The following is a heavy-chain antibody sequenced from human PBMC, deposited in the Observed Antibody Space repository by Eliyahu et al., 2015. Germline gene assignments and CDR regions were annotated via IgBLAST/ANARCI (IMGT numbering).Heavy chain of an antibody. CDR3: TREEAVAGTSAY. V-gene: IGHV3-53*01. J-gene: IGHJ4*02. Sequence: EVQLVESGGDLIHPGGSXXLSCAASGFNVSNNYLNWIRQAPGKGLEWVSVIYSGGSTYYADSVKGRFTISRDNSKNTLFLQMNSLRAEDTAIYYCTREEAVAGTSAYWGQGTLVTVSS. D-gene: IGHD6-19*01. CDR2: IYSGGST. CDR1: GFNVSNNY.